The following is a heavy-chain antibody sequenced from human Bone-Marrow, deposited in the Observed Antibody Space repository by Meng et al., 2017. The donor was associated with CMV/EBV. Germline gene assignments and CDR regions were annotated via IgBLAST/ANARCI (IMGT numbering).Heavy chain of an antibody. CDR1: GFTFSDYY. CDR2: ISSSGSTI. D-gene: IGHD5-12*01. Sequence: GGSLRLSCAASGFTFSDYYMSWIRQAPGKGLEWVSYISSSGSTIYYADSVKGRFTISRDNAKNSLYLQMNSLRAEDTAVYYCARRRWLRVRIDAFDIWGQGTMVTVSS. J-gene: IGHJ3*02. CDR3: ARRRWLRVRIDAFDI. V-gene: IGHV3-11*04.